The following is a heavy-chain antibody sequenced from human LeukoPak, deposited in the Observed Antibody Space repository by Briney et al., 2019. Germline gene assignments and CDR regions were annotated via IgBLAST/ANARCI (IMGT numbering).Heavy chain of an antibody. J-gene: IGHJ3*02. D-gene: IGHD3-22*01. V-gene: IGHV4-59*01. CDR3: ARESNYYDSSGYSRDAFDI. Sequence: SETLSLTCTVSGGAISSYYWSWIRQPPGEGLEWIGYIYYSGSTNYNPSLKSRVTISVDTSNNQFSLKLSSVTAADTAVYYCARESNYYDSSGYSRDAFDIWGQGTMVTVSS. CDR1: GGAISSYY. CDR2: IYYSGST.